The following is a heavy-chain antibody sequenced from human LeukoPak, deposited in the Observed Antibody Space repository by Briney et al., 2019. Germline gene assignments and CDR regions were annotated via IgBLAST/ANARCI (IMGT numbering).Heavy chain of an antibody. D-gene: IGHD2-15*01. Sequence: GGSLRLSCAASGFTFSSYEMNWVRQAPGKGLEWVSYISSSGSTIYYADSVKGRFTISRDNAKNSLYLQMNILRAEDTAVYYCARYGYCSGGSCFNNWFDPWGPGTLVTVSS. CDR3: ARYGYCSGGSCFNNWFDP. CDR1: GFTFSSYE. V-gene: IGHV3-48*03. CDR2: ISSSGSTI. J-gene: IGHJ5*02.